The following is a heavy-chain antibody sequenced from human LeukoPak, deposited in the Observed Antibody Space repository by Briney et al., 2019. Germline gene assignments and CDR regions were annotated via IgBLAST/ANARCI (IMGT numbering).Heavy chain of an antibody. CDR1: GFTFSNYW. V-gene: IGHV3-7*04. CDR2: IKGDGSDK. J-gene: IGHJ4*02. CDR3: ARDQWRLFDY. Sequence: GGSLRLSCAASGFTFSNYWMSWVRQAPGKGLEWVASIKGDGSDKYYVDSVKGRFTISRDSAKNSLFLQMNSLRAEDTAVYYCARDQWRLFDYWGQGTLVTVSS. D-gene: IGHD2-21*02.